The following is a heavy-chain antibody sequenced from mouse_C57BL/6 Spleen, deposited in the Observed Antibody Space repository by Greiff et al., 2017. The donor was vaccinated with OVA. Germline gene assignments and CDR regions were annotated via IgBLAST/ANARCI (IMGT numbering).Heavy chain of an antibody. CDR2: IDPSDSET. CDR1: GYTFTSYW. J-gene: IGHJ2*01. Sequence: VQLQQPGAELVRPGSSVKLSCKASGYTFTSYWMHWVKQRPIQGLEWIGNIDPSDSETHYNQKFKDKATLTVDKSSSTAYMQLSSLTSEDSAVYYCARTDYYYGSNYWGQGTTLTVSS. CDR3: ARTDYYYGSNY. D-gene: IGHD1-1*01. V-gene: IGHV1-52*01.